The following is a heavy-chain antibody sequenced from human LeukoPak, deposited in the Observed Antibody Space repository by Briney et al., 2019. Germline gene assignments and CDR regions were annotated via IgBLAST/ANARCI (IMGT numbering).Heavy chain of an antibody. CDR1: GGSIRSSYYY. CDR3: ARSRVVPAAIRYYYYGMDV. CDR2: INHSGST. V-gene: IGHV4-39*07. J-gene: IGHJ6*02. D-gene: IGHD2-2*01. Sequence: SETLSLTCTVSGGSIRSSYYYWSWIRQPPGKGLEWIGEINHSGSTNYNPSLKSRVTISVDTSKNQFSLKLSSVTAADTAVYYCARSRVVPAAIRYYYYGMDVWGQGTTVTVSS.